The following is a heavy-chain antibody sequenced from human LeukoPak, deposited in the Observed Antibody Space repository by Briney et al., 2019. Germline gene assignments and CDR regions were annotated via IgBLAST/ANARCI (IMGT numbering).Heavy chain of an antibody. Sequence: GGSPRLSCAASGFTFSSYGMHWVRQAPGKGLEWVAVISYDGSNKYYADSVKGRFTISRDNSKNTLYLQMNSLRAEDTAVCYCAKGRGYCSSTSCAGSDYWGQGTPVTVSS. V-gene: IGHV3-30*18. CDR2: ISYDGSNK. J-gene: IGHJ4*02. CDR3: AKGRGYCSSTSCAGSDY. D-gene: IGHD2-2*01. CDR1: GFTFSSYG.